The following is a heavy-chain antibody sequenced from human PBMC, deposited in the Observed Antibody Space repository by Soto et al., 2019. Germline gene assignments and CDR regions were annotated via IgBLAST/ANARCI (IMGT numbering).Heavy chain of an antibody. Sequence: SETLSLTCVVSGTSISSSYWWTWVRQSPGKGLEWIGEIYHTGITKYNPSLKTRVTISVDKSSNQFSLKLTSVTAADTAMYYCATLPPRIVVVLSEFPTWGQGSQVTSPQ. V-gene: IGHV4-4*02. CDR3: ATLPPRIVVVLSEFPT. J-gene: IGHJ5*02. CDR2: IYHTGIT. CDR1: GTSISSSYW. D-gene: IGHD2-21*01.